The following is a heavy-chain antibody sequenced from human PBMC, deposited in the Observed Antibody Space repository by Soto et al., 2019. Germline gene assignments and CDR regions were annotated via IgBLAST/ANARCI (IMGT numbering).Heavy chain of an antibody. V-gene: IGHV3-23*01. J-gene: IGHJ6*03. Sequence: GGSLRLSCAASGFTFSSYAMSWVRQAPGKGLEWVSAISGSGGSTYYADSVKGRFTISRDNSKNTLYLQMNSLRAEDTAVYDCAKTSGCDYDFWSGYYTRSYYYSSMDVWGKGTTVTVSS. CDR2: ISGSGGST. D-gene: IGHD3-3*01. CDR3: AKTSGCDYDFWSGYYTRSYYYSSMDV. CDR1: GFTFSSYA.